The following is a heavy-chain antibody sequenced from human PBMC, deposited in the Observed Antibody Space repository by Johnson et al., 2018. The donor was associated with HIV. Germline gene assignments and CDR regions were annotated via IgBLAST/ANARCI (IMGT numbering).Heavy chain of an antibody. J-gene: IGHJ3*02. Sequence: QVQLVESGGGMVQPGRSLRLSCAASGFTFSDYYMNWIRQAPGKGLEWVSYISSSGSTIYYADSVKGRFTISRDNSKKTLYLQRNSLRAEDTAVYYCARACRYGYTCDAFDIWGQGTMVTVSS. D-gene: IGHD5-24*01. CDR1: GFTFSDYY. V-gene: IGHV3-11*04. CDR3: ARACRYGYTCDAFDI. CDR2: ISSSGSTI.